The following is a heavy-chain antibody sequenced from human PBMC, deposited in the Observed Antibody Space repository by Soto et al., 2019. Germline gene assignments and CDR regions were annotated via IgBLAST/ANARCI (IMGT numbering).Heavy chain of an antibody. D-gene: IGHD1-20*01. CDR3: AIWSNWNPLYYRGMDV. J-gene: IGHJ6*02. Sequence: SVKVSCKASGGAFTNYSLNWVRHAPGQGLEWLGGIIPLHNTSNYSLKLLGRGSVTADISSNTVYMHLSGLTSDDTATYYCAIWSNWNPLYYRGMDVWGQGTTVTVSS. V-gene: IGHV1-69*08. CDR1: GGAFTNYS. CDR2: IIPLHNTS.